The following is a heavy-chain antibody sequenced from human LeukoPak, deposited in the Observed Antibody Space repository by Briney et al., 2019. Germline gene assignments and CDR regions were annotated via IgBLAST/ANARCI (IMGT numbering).Heavy chain of an antibody. J-gene: IGHJ4*02. CDR2: IYSGGST. V-gene: IGHV3-53*01. D-gene: IGHD3-3*01. CDR1: GFTVSSNY. CDR3: ARGGRSYDFWSGYYPSYFDY. Sequence: GGSLRLSCAASGFTVSSNYMSWVRQAPGKGLEWVSVIYSGGSTYYADSVKGRFTIPRDNSKNTLYLQMNSLRAEDTAVYYCARGGRSYDFWSGYYPSYFDYWGQGTLVTVSS.